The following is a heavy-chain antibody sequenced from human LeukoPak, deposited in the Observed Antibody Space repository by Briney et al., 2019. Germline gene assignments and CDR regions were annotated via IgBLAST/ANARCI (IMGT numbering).Heavy chain of an antibody. Sequence: GASVKVSCKASGYTFSSYDINWVRQATGQGLEWMGWMNPNSGNIGYAQKFQGRITMTRNTSISTAYMELSSLRSDDTAVYYCARRSDYYDNSAYRYWGQGTLVTVSS. D-gene: IGHD3-22*01. CDR2: MNPNSGNI. J-gene: IGHJ4*02. V-gene: IGHV1-8*01. CDR3: ARRSDYYDNSAYRY. CDR1: GYTFSSYD.